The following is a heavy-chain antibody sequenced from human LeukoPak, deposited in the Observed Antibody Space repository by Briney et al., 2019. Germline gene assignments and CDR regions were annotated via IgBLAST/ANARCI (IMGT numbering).Heavy chain of an antibody. CDR3: ARHVDY. Sequence: SETLSLTCSVSGTSISSYYWSWIRQPPGKGLEWLGCIFCSGGTNYNPSLKSRITISVDTSKNQFSLKLSSVTAADTAVYYCARHVDYWGQGTPVTVSS. J-gene: IGHJ4*02. V-gene: IGHV4-59*08. CDR1: GTSISSYY. CDR2: IFCSGGT.